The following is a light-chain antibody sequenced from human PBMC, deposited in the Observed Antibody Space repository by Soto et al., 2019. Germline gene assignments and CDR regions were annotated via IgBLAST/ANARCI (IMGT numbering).Light chain of an antibody. CDR3: QRDDNSSWT. CDR1: QSVSSSS. Sequence: EIVLTQSPDTLSLSPGERATLSCRASQSVSSSSLAWYQQKPGQAPRLLMYGASSRATGIPDRFSGSGSGTDFTLTISRLEPEDFAVYYCQRDDNSSWTFGPGTKVDIK. V-gene: IGKV3-20*01. J-gene: IGKJ1*01. CDR2: GAS.